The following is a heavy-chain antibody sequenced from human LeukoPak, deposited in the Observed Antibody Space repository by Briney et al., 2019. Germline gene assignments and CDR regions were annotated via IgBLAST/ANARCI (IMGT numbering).Heavy chain of an antibody. CDR3: ARPIAAAGTVLGE. J-gene: IGHJ4*02. D-gene: IGHD6-13*01. V-gene: IGHV5-51*01. CDR1: GFSFTNTF. Sequence: GESLKISCKASGFSFTNTFIGLVRQMPGKGLEWMGIIYPGDSDTRYSPSFQGQVTISVDKSVTTAYLQWSSLQASDTAMYYCARPIAAAGTVLGEWGQGTLVTVSS. CDR2: IYPGDSDT.